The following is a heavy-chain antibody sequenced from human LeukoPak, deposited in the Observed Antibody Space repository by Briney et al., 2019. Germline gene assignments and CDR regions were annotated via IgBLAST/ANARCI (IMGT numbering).Heavy chain of an antibody. CDR2: ISGSGGST. CDR3: AKDPVYSGYDAPLDY. D-gene: IGHD5-12*01. Sequence: GESLKISCAAPGFTFSSYAMSWVRQAPGKGLEWVSAISGSGGSTYYADSVKGRFTISRDNSKNTLYLQMNSLRAEDTAVYYCAKDPVYSGYDAPLDYWGQGTLVTVSS. J-gene: IGHJ4*02. V-gene: IGHV3-23*01. CDR1: GFTFSSYA.